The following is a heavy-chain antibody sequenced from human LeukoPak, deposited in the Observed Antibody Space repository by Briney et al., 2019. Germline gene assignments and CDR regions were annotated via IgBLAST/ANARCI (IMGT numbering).Heavy chain of an antibody. D-gene: IGHD2-21*02. Sequence: QPGGSLRLSCAASGFTFSSYGMHWVRQAPVKGLEWVAFIRYDGSNKYYADSVKGRFTISRDNSKNTLYLQMNSLRAEDTAVYYCAKDLLFDYYYMDVWGKGTTVTVSS. V-gene: IGHV3-30*02. J-gene: IGHJ6*03. CDR1: GFTFSSYG. CDR2: IRYDGSNK. CDR3: AKDLLFDYYYMDV.